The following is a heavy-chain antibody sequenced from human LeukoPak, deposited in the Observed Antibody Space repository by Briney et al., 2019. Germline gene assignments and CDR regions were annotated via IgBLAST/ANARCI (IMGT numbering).Heavy chain of an antibody. CDR3: AREYGRGSYLPPVPDMFRAFDI. Sequence: ASVKVSCKASGYTFTSYYMHWVRQAPGQELEWMGIINPSGGSTSYAQKFQGRVTMTRDTSTSSVYMELSSLRSEDTAVYYCAREYGRGSYLPPVPDMFRAFDIWGQGTMVTVSS. D-gene: IGHD1-26*01. CDR1: GYTFTSYY. J-gene: IGHJ3*02. CDR2: INPSGGST. V-gene: IGHV1-46*01.